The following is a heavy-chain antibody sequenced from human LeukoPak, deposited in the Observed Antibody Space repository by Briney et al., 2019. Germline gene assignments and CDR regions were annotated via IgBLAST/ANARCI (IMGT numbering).Heavy chain of an antibody. D-gene: IGHD6-13*01. CDR2: ISSSGSTI. Sequence: GGSLRLSCAASGFAFSDYYMSWIRQAPGKGLERVSYISSSGSTIYYADSVKGRFTISRDNAKNSLYLQMNSLRAEDTAVYYCARGIAAAGSLFDYWGQGTLVTVSS. CDR1: GFAFSDYY. V-gene: IGHV3-11*04. CDR3: ARGIAAAGSLFDY. J-gene: IGHJ4*02.